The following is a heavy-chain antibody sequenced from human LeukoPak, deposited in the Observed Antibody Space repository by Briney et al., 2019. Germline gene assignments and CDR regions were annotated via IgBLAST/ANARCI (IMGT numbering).Heavy chain of an antibody. D-gene: IGHD2-21*01. CDR2: IYYSGST. CDR3: ARYSNAVAGARWFDH. V-gene: IGHV4-59*01. J-gene: IGHJ5*02. CDR1: GGSLSSYY. Sequence: SETLSLTCTVSGGSLSSYYWSWIRQPPGKELEWIGYIYYSGSTNYNPSLKSRVTISLDTSKNQFSLKLSSVTAADTAVYSCARYSNAVAGARWFDHWGQGTLVTVSS.